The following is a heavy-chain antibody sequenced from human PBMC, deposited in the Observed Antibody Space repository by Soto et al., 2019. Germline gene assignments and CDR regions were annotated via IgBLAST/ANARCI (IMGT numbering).Heavy chain of an antibody. CDR1: GFTFSSYA. V-gene: IGHV3-30-3*01. CDR2: ISYDGSNK. D-gene: IGHD3-22*01. J-gene: IGHJ4*02. CDR3: ARNKYYYDSSGYYSPDY. Sequence: QVQLVESGGGVVQPGRSLRLSCAASGFTFSSYAMHWVRQAPGKGLEWVAVISYDGSNKYYADSVKGRFTISRDNSKNTLYLQMNRLRAEDTAVYYCARNKYYYDSSGYYSPDYWGQGTLVTVSS.